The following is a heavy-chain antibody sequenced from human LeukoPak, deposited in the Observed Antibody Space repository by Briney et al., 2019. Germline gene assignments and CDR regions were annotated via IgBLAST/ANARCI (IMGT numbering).Heavy chain of an antibody. Sequence: ASVKASCKASGYTFTGHYIHWERQAPGQGLEWMGWIHPNTGGTKYAQKFQGRVTMTRDTSSSTAYMELSSLRSADTAVYYCASEYKYDSSGANAFDIWGQGTMVTVSS. D-gene: IGHD3-22*01. J-gene: IGHJ3*02. CDR2: IHPNTGGT. CDR1: GYTFTGHY. V-gene: IGHV1-2*02. CDR3: ASEYKYDSSGANAFDI.